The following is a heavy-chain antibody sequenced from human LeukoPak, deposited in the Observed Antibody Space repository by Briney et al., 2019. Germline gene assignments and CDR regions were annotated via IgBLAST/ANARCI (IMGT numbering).Heavy chain of an antibody. CDR3: ARESESSGWYDC. J-gene: IGHJ5*01. V-gene: IGHV3-43*02. CDR1: GFMFHDYA. D-gene: IGHD3-22*01. Sequence: GGSLGLSCAGPGFMFHDYAIHWVRQAPGKGLEWVSLISGDGGSTFYADSVKGRFTISRDNSKNSLYLQMNSLRSDDTALYYCARESESSGWYDCWGQGTLVTVSS. CDR2: ISGDGGST.